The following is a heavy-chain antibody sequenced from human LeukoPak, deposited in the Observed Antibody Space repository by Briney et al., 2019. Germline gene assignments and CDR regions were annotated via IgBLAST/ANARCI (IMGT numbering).Heavy chain of an antibody. Sequence: PGRSLRLSCAASGFTFSSYAMHWVRQAPGKGLEWVAVISYDGSNKYYADSVKGRFTISRDNSKNTLYLQMNSLRAEDTAVYYCARVQLEQYYHYGMDVWGKGTTVTVSS. CDR3: ARVQLEQYYHYGMDV. D-gene: IGHD1/OR15-1a*01. V-gene: IGHV3-30*04. J-gene: IGHJ6*04. CDR1: GFTFSSYA. CDR2: ISYDGSNK.